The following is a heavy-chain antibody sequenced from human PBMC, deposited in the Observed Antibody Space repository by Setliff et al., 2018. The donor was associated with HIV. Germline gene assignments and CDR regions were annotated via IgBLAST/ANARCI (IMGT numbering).Heavy chain of an antibody. CDR1: GYTFISYG. D-gene: IGHD5-12*01. CDR2: ISVDKGDT. CDR3: ARGRWLQSAFDY. V-gene: IGHV1-18*01. Sequence: ASVKVSCKASGYTFISYGITWVRQAPGQGLEWMGWISVDKGDTNYAQKLQGRVTMTTDTSTSTAYMELRSLRSGDTAVYYCARGRWLQSAFDYWGQGTLVTVSS. J-gene: IGHJ4*02.